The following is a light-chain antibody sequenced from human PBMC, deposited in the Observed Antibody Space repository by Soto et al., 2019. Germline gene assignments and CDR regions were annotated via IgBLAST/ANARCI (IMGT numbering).Light chain of an antibody. CDR1: QGISSY. J-gene: IGKJ5*01. CDR3: QQLNTFPVT. V-gene: IGKV1-9*01. CDR2: ASS. Sequence: DIQLTQSPSFLSASVGDRVTITCRASQGISSYLAWYQQTPGKAPKLLIYASSILQSGVPSRFSGSGSGTEFPLTISSLQPEDCATDYCQQLNTFPVTFGQGTRLAI.